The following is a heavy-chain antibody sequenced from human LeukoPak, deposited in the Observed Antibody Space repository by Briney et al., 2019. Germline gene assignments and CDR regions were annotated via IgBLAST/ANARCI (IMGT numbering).Heavy chain of an antibody. J-gene: IGHJ4*02. CDR2: IYPGDSDT. D-gene: IGHD6-13*01. V-gene: IGHV5-51*01. CDR3: ARGGVFSSSWFAYFDY. CDR1: GDTFTNYW. Sequence: GESLKISCKASGDTFTNYWIAWVRQMPGKGLEWMGIIYPGDSDTRYSPSVEGQVTISVDKSISTAFLQWSSLKASNTVMYYCARGGVFSSSWFAYFDYWGQGTLVTVSS.